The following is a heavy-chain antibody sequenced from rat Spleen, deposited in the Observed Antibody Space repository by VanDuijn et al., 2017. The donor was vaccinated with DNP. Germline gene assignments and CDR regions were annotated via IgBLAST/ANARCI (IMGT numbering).Heavy chain of an antibody. V-gene: IGHV6-6*01. Sequence: EVQVLESGGGLVQPGNSLKLSCVTSGFTFNYAWMYWYRQFPEKRLEWVARIKAKSNNFATDYSESVKGRFTISRDDSKSSIYLQMNNLKEEDNAIYYCAWDISGWGQGTLVTVSS. J-gene: IGHJ3*01. CDR3: AWDISG. CDR1: GFTFNYAW. CDR2: IKAKSNNFAT.